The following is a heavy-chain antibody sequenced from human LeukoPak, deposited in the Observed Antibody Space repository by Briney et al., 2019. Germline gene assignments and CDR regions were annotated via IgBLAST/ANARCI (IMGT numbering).Heavy chain of an antibody. CDR1: GYTFTGYY. CDR3: ARDRITMVRGVIISGFKRWFDP. CDR2: INTNTGNP. J-gene: IGHJ5*02. D-gene: IGHD3-10*01. V-gene: IGHV7-4-1*02. Sequence: ASVKVSCKASGYTFTGYYMHWVRQAPGQGLEWMGWINTNTGNPTYAQGFTGRFVFSLDTSVSTAYLQISSLKAEDTAVYYCARDRITMVRGVIISGFKRWFDPWGQGTLVTVSS.